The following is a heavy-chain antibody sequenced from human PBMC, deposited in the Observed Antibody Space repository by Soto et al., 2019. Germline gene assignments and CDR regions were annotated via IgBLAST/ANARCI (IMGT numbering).Heavy chain of an antibody. D-gene: IGHD3-10*01. CDR1: GFTFSNYG. J-gene: IGHJ6*02. V-gene: IGHV3-30*18. CDR2: ISYDGSST. Sequence: GGSLRLSCAASGFTFSNYGLHWVRQAPGKGLEWVTVISYDGSSTYYADSVKGRFSISRDNSKNTLYLQMNSLRDEDTAVYYCGKDRAISHYYGMDVWGQGTTVTVSS. CDR3: GKDRAISHYYGMDV.